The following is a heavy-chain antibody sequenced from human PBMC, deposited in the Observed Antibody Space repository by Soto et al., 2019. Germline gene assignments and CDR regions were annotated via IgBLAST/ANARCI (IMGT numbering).Heavy chain of an antibody. CDR3: AKGVVVVAATRGRAWFDP. D-gene: IGHD2-15*01. CDR1: GFTFSSYA. Sequence: GGSLRLSCAASGFTFSSYAMSWVRQAPGKGLEWVSAISGSGGSTYYADSVKGRFTISRDNSKNTLYLQMNSLRAEDTAVYYCAKGVVVVAATRGRAWFDPWGQGTLVTVSS. V-gene: IGHV3-23*01. J-gene: IGHJ5*02. CDR2: ISGSGGST.